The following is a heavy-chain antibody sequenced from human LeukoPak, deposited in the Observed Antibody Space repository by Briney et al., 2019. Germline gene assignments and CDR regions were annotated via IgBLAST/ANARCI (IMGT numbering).Heavy chain of an antibody. V-gene: IGHV1-2*02. CDR2: ITLNSGDT. D-gene: IGHD7-27*01. Sequence: ASVKVSCKASGHTFTVYYIHWVRQAPGQGLEWMGWITLNSGDTKYAQKFRGRVTMTSDTSITTAYMELSRLKFDDTAMYYCAREGELGLNDWGQGTLVTVSS. CDR1: GHTFTVYY. J-gene: IGHJ4*02. CDR3: AREGELGLND.